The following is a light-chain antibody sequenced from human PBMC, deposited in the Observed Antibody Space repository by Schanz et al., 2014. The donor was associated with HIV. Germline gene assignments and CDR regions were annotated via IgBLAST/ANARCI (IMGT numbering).Light chain of an antibody. V-gene: IGKV3-15*01. CDR1: QSVSSS. Sequence: DIVMTQSPATLSLSPGERASLSCRASQSVSSSLAWYQQKPGQPPRLLIYDASTRATGIPARFSGSGSGTEFTLTISSLQSEDFAVYYCQQYNNWPPKITFGGGTKVELK. CDR3: QQYNNWPPKIT. J-gene: IGKJ4*01. CDR2: DAS.